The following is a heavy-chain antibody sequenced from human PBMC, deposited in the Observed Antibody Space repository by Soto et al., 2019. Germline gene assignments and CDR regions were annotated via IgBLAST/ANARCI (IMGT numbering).Heavy chain of an antibody. CDR2: ISAYNGNT. CDR1: GYTFTSYG. V-gene: IGHV1-18*01. D-gene: IGHD1-26*01. Sequence: ASVKVSCKASGYTFTSYGISWVRQAPGQGLEWMGWISAYNGNTNYAQKLQGRVTMTTDTSTSTAYMELRSLRSDDTAVYYCARDQGKLAKAYSTREFDYWGQGTLVTVSS. CDR3: ARDQGKLAKAYSTREFDY. J-gene: IGHJ4*02.